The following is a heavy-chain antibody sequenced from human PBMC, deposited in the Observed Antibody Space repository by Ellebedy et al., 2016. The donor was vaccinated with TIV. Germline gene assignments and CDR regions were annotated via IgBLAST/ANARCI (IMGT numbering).Heavy chain of an antibody. CDR1: GFTFSSYG. J-gene: IGHJ4*02. CDR3: AKEISGWAYFDY. V-gene: IGHV3-48*04. Sequence: GESLKISCAASGFTFSSYGMNWVRQAPGKGLEWVSYIRGRSETIYYADSVKGRFTISRDNAKNSLNLQMNSLRAEDTAVYYCAKEISGWAYFDYWGQGTLVTVSS. D-gene: IGHD6-19*01. CDR2: IRGRSETI.